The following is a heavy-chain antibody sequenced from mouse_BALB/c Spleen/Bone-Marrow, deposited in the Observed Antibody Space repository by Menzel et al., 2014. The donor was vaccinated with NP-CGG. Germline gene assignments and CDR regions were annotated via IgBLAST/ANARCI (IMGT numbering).Heavy chain of an antibody. J-gene: IGHJ3*01. V-gene: IGHV1S137*01. D-gene: IGHD2-1*01. CDR2: ISTYYGDA. CDR3: AREGGNFPWFAY. CDR1: GYTFTDYA. Sequence: LVESGAELVRPGVSVKISCKGSGYTFTDYAMHWVKQSHAKSLEWIGVISTYYGDASYNQKFKGKATMTADKSSSTAYMELARLTSEDSAIYYCAREGGNFPWFAYWGQGTLVTVSA.